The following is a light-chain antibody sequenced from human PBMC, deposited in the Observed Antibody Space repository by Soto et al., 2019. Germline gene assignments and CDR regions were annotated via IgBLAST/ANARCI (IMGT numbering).Light chain of an antibody. V-gene: IGKV3-11*01. J-gene: IGKJ4*01. CDR3: QQRSNWRGT. CDR2: DAS. Sequence: DIVLTQSPATLSLSPGERATLSCRASQSLSKYLAWYQQKPGQAHRLLIYDASNRATGIPARFSGSGSVTDFTLTISSLEPEDFAVYYCQQRSNWRGTFGCGTKGEIK. CDR1: QSLSKY.